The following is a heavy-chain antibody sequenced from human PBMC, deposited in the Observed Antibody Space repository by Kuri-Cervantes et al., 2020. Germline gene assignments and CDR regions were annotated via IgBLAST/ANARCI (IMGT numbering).Heavy chain of an antibody. CDR1: GGTFSSYA. D-gene: IGHD6-13*01. CDR3: ARDSSSWYIIGYFQH. CDR2: IIPIFGTA. Sequence: SVKVSCKASGGTFSSYAISWVRQAPGQGLEWMGGIIPIFGTANYAQKFQGRVTMTTDTSTSTAYMELRSLRSEDTAVYYCARDSSSWYIIGYFQHWGQGTLVTVSS. J-gene: IGHJ1*01. V-gene: IGHV1-69*05.